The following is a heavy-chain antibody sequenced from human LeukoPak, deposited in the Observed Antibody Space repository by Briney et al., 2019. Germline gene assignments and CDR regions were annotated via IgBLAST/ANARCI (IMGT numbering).Heavy chain of an antibody. Sequence: SETLSLTCTVSGGSISSYYWSWIRQPPGKGLEWIGDIYYSGSTNYNPSLKRRVTISVDTSKNQFSLKLSSVTAADTAVYYCARTRLPIEHFDPWGQGTLVTVSS. CDR2: IYYSGST. J-gene: IGHJ5*02. V-gene: IGHV4-59*08. CDR1: GGSISSYY. CDR3: ARTRLPIEHFDP. D-gene: IGHD5-12*01.